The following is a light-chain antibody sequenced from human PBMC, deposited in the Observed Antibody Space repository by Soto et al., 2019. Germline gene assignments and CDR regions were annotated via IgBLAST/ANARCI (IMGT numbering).Light chain of an antibody. CDR1: SSNIGNNY. Sequence: QSVLTQPPSVSAAPGQTVTISCSGSSSNIGNNYVSWYQQLPGTAPKLLIYDNNKRPSGVPDRFSGSKSGTSATLGITGLQTGDEADYYCGTWDSTLNTYVVFGGGTKLTVL. V-gene: IGLV1-51*01. CDR2: DNN. J-gene: IGLJ2*01. CDR3: GTWDSTLNTYVV.